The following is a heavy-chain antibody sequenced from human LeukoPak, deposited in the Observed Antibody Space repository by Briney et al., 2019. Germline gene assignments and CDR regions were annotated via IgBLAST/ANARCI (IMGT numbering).Heavy chain of an antibody. V-gene: IGHV3-30*02. CDR3: AREFSAGYNFDY. D-gene: IGHD5-24*01. CDR1: GFTFSSYG. Sequence: GGSLRLSCAASGFTFSSYGMHWIRQAPGKGLEWVAFIRYDESDKYYADSVKGRFTISRDNFKNTLYLQMNSLRPEDTAVYYCAREFSAGYNFDYWGQGTLVTVSS. CDR2: IRYDESDK. J-gene: IGHJ4*02.